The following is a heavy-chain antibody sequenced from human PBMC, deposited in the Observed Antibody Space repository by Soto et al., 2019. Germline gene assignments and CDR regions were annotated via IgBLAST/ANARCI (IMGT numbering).Heavy chain of an antibody. D-gene: IGHD3-10*01. Sequence: SETLSLTCAVYGGSFSGYYWSWIRQPPGKGLEWIGEINHSGSTNYNPSLKSRVTISVDTSKNQFSLKLSSVTAADTAVYYCARETWFGELFGWVEPWGQGTLVT. CDR3: ARETWFGELFGWVEP. CDR1: GGSFSGYY. V-gene: IGHV4-34*01. CDR2: INHSGST. J-gene: IGHJ5*02.